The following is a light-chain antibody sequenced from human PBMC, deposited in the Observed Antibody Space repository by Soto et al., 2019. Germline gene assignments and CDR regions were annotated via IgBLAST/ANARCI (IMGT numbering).Light chain of an antibody. J-gene: IGKJ1*01. CDR3: QHHDSSPTWT. CDR1: QSISDT. CDR2: GAS. Sequence: EIVQTQSPATLSVSPVGRTTLSCRASQSISDTLAWYQQKPGQAPRLLIHGASTRAPGFPARFSGSGSGTDFTLTISSLQSEDFAVYYCQHHDSSPTWTFGQGTEVDIK. V-gene: IGKV3-15*01.